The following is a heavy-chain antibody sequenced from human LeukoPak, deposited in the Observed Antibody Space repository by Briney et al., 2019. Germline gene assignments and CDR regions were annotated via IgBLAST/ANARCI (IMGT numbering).Heavy chain of an antibody. CDR1: GYTFSSYS. CDR2: ISSSSSYI. D-gene: IGHD3-9*01. CDR3: ARGTISYYYYRMDV. Sequence: GGSLRLSCAASGYTFSSYSMTWVRQAPGKGLEWVSSISSSSSYIYYADSVKGRFTISRDNAKNSLYLQMNSLRAEDTAVYYCARGTISYYYYRMDVWGQGTTVTVSS. J-gene: IGHJ6*02. V-gene: IGHV3-21*01.